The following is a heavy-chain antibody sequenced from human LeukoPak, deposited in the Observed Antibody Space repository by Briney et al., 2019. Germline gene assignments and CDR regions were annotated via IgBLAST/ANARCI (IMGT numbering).Heavy chain of an antibody. CDR2: IDWDDDK. Sequence: SGPALVKPTQTLTLTCTFSGFSLSTSGMCVSWIRQPPGKAVEWLARIDWDDDKYYSTSLKTRLTISKDTSKNQVVLTMTNMDPVDTATYYCARLIVVVPAAMYAFDYWGQGTLVTVSS. D-gene: IGHD2-2*01. CDR3: ARLIVVVPAAMYAFDY. J-gene: IGHJ4*02. CDR1: GFSLSTSGMC. V-gene: IGHV2-70*11.